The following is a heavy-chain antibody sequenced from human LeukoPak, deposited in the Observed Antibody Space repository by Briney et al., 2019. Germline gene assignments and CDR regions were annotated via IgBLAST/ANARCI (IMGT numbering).Heavy chain of an antibody. CDR1: GYTFTSYD. J-gene: IGHJ4*02. CDR3: ARGRRSYGLGQDY. Sequence: SSVKVSCKASGYTFTSYDINWVRQATGQGLEWMGWMNPNSGNTGYAQKFQGRVTMTRTTSISTAYMELSSLRSEDTAVYYCARGRRSYGLGQDYWGQGTLVTVSS. D-gene: IGHD5-18*01. CDR2: MNPNSGNT. V-gene: IGHV1-8*01.